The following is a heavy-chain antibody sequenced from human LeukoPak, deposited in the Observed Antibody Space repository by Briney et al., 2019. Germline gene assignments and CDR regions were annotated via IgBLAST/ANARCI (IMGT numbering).Heavy chain of an antibody. CDR2: ISGSGGST. Sequence: GGPLRLSCAASGFSFSSYAMSWVRQAPGKGLEWVSGISGSGGSTYYADSVKGRFTISRDNSKNTLYVQMNSLRAEDTAVYYCAKARGFCSGGSCYNPFDPWGQGTLVTVSS. CDR1: GFSFSSYA. D-gene: IGHD2-15*01. V-gene: IGHV3-23*01. J-gene: IGHJ5*02. CDR3: AKARGFCSGGSCYNPFDP.